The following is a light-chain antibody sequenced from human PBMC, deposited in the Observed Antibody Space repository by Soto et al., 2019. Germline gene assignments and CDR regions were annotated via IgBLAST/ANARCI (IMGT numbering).Light chain of an antibody. CDR3: QQSYSTPLT. V-gene: IGKV1-39*01. J-gene: IGKJ4*01. CDR2: AAS. CDR1: QSISSY. Sequence: DIQMTQSPSSLSASVGDRVTITCRASQSISSYLNCYQQKPGKAPKLLIYAASSLQGGVPSRFSGSGSGTDFTLTISSLQPEDFATYYCQQSYSTPLTFGGGTKVEIK.